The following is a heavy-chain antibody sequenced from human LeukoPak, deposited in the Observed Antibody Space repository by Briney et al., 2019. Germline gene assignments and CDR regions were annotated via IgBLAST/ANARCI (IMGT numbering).Heavy chain of an antibody. CDR3: AKTGGSSDY. CDR2: ISYDGTNK. V-gene: IGHV3-30*18. J-gene: IGHJ4*02. CDR1: GFTFSSYD. Sequence: GGSLRLSCAASGFTFSSYDMHWVRQAPGKGLDWVAVISYDGTNKYYADSVKGRFTISRDNSKSTLYLQMNTLRTEDTAVYYCAKTGGSSDYWGQGTLATVSS. D-gene: IGHD2-15*01.